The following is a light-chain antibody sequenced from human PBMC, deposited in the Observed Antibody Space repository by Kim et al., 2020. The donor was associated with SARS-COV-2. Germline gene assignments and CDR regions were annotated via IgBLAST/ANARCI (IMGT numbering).Light chain of an antibody. CDR1: SSNIGAGYD. V-gene: IGLV1-40*01. CDR3: HSYDNILSGPV. CDR2: GNN. J-gene: IGLJ3*02. Sequence: QSVLTQPPSVSGAPGQRVTISCTGTSSNIGAGYDVHWYRQLPGTAPQLVIYGNNKRPSGVPGQFSGSKSGTSASLAITGLQAEDEAEYFCHSYDNILSGPVFGGGTKVTVL.